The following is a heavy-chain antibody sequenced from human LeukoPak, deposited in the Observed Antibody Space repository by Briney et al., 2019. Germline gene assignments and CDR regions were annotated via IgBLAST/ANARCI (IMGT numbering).Heavy chain of an antibody. CDR3: AKDLWRYSSGWYGYYYYGMDV. V-gene: IGHV3-53*05. Sequence: PGGSLRLSCAASGFTVSSNYMSRVRQAPGKGLEWVSVIYSGGSTYYADSVKGRFTISRDNSKNTLYLQMNSLRAEDTAVYYCAKDLWRYSSGWYGYYYYGMDVWGQGTTVTVSS. J-gene: IGHJ6*02. D-gene: IGHD6-19*01. CDR2: IYSGGST. CDR1: GFTVSSNY.